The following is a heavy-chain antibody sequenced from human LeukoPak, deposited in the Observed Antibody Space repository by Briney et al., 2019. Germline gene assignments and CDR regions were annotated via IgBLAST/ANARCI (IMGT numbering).Heavy chain of an antibody. D-gene: IGHD6-13*01. CDR2: IYSSGST. CDR1: GGSISDYY. Sequence: SETLSLTSTVSGGSISDYYWTWMRQPPGKGLEWIGYIYSSGSTNYNPSLKSRVTMSVDTSKNQFSLRLNSVSAADTAVYYCAKSYSSSWTRYFDDWGQGILVTVSS. CDR3: AKSYSSSWTRYFDD. J-gene: IGHJ4*02. V-gene: IGHV4-59*01.